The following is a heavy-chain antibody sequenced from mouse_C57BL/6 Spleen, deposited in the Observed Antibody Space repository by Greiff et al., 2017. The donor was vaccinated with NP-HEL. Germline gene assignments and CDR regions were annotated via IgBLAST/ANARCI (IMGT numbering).Heavy chain of an antibody. CDR3: TTGTGY. Sequence: EVKLQESGAELVRPGASVKLSCTASGFNIKDDYMHWVKQRPEQGLEWIGWIDPENGDTEYASKFQGKATITADTSSNTAYLQLSSLTSEDTAGYYCTTGTGYWGQGTTLTVSS. CDR1: GFNIKDDY. J-gene: IGHJ2*01. CDR2: IDPENGDT. V-gene: IGHV14-4*01. D-gene: IGHD3-3*01.